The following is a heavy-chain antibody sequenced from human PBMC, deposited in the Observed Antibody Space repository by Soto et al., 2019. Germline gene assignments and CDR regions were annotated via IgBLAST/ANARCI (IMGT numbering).Heavy chain of an antibody. CDR1: GGSISSGGYY. CDR3: AKGDCSGGSCYFSAFDI. CDR2: IYYSGST. Sequence: SETLSLTCTVSGGSISSGGYYWSWIRQHPGKGLEWIGYIYYSGSTYYNPSLKSRVTISVDTSKNQFSLRAEDTAVYFCAKGDCSGGSCYFSAFDIWGQGTTVTVSS. J-gene: IGHJ3*02. V-gene: IGHV4-31*03. D-gene: IGHD2-15*01.